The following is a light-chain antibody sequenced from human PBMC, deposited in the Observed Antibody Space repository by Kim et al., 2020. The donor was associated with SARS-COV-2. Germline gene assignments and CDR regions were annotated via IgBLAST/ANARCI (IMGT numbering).Light chain of an antibody. J-gene: IGLJ1*01. CDR1: SSDVGRYNF. CDR3: SSYTSRNTYV. Sequence: QSALTQPASASGSPGQSITISCTGTSSDVGRYNFVSWYQQHPGKAPKLIIFDVHKRPSGTFSRFSGSKSGNTASLTISGLKADDEADYYCSSYTSRNTYVFGTGTKVTVL. V-gene: IGLV2-14*03. CDR2: DVH.